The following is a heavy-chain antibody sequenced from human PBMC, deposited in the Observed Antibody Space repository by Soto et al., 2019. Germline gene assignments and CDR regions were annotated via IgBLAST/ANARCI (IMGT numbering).Heavy chain of an antibody. Sequence: PSETMSLTCTVAGGSFSSSSYYWGWLRKPPGKGLEWIGSSSFTGNTYFNPSLRTRVTIFVDTSKNQFSLKLDSVTAADTAVYYCARPDSSSWAAPFDHWGQGTLVTVPQ. CDR2: SSFTGNT. J-gene: IGHJ4*02. D-gene: IGHD6-13*01. CDR3: ARPDSSSWAAPFDH. CDR1: GGSFSSSSYY. V-gene: IGHV4-39*01.